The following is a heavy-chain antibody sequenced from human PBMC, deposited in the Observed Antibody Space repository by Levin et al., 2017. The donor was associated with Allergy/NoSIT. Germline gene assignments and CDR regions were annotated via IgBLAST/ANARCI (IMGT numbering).Heavy chain of an antibody. CDR2: IYYSGNT. CDR3: ARGTGYDLDQ. CDR1: GGAISSGGYY. J-gene: IGHJ1*01. Sequence: SETLSLTCTVAGGAISSGGYYWSWIRQHPGKCLEWIGYIYYSGNTYYNPSLKRRATISVDTSKNQFPLKLSTVTAADPAGYYCARGTGYDLDQWGHGTMVTVSS. V-gene: IGHV4-31*03. D-gene: IGHD5-12*01.